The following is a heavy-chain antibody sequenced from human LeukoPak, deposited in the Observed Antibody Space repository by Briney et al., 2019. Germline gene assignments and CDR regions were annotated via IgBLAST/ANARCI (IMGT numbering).Heavy chain of an antibody. D-gene: IGHD6-13*01. Sequence: GGSLRLSCAASGFTFNSYSMNWVRQAPGKGLEWVSSISSSSSYIYYADSVKGRFTISRDNAKNSLYLQMNSLRAEDTAVYYCARLAAAYHFDYWGQGTLVTVSS. V-gene: IGHV3-21*01. CDR2: ISSSSSYI. CDR3: ARLAAAYHFDY. CDR1: GFTFNSYS. J-gene: IGHJ4*02.